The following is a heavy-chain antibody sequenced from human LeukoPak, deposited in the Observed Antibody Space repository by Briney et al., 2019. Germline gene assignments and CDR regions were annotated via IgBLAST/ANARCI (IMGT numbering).Heavy chain of an antibody. CDR2: YSPGDSDT. V-gene: IGHV5-51*01. CDR3: ARSDFDWSSYYYYGMDV. D-gene: IGHD3-9*01. CDR1: GYIFTSYW. Sequence: GESLKISCKGSGYIFTSYWIGWGRQMPGEGLGGWGIYSPGDSDTRYSPSFQGQVTISADKSISNAYLQWSSLKASDTAMYYCARSDFDWSSYYYYGMDVWGQGTTVTVSS. J-gene: IGHJ6*02.